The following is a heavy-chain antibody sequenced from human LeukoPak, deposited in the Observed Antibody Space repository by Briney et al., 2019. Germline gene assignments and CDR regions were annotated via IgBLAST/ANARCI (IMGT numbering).Heavy chain of an antibody. D-gene: IGHD3-3*01. CDR2: IKLDGSEK. CDR1: GFTFSNSW. V-gene: IGHV3-7*01. Sequence: GGSLRLSCAASGFTFSNSWMSWVRQAPGKGLEWVANIKLDGSEKYYVDSVKGRFTISRDNAKNSLYLQMNSLRAEDTAVYYCARAGEGGTYYDFWSASYYYMDVWGKGTTVTVSS. CDR3: ARAGEGGTYYDFWSASYYYMDV. J-gene: IGHJ6*03.